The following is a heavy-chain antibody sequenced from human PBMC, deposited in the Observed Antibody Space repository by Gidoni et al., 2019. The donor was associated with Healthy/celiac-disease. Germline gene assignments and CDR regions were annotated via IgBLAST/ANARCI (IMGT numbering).Heavy chain of an antibody. D-gene: IGHD5-12*01. CDR3: AREGGYSGYDCPDI. Sequence: QVQLVESGGGVVQPGRSLRLSCAASGFTFSSYGMHWVRQAPGKGLEWVAVIWYDGSNKYYADSVKGRFTISRDNSKNTLYLQMNSLRAEDTAVYYCAREGGYSGYDCPDIWGQGTMVTVSS. V-gene: IGHV3-33*01. CDR2: IWYDGSNK. J-gene: IGHJ3*02. CDR1: GFTFSSYG.